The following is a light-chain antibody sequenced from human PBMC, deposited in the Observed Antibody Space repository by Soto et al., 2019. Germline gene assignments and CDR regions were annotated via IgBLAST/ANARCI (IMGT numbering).Light chain of an antibody. CDR1: QSVGTN. Sequence: EILMTQSPFTLSVSPGDRAALSCRASQSVGTNLAWYQLKRGLAPRLLIYDASNRATGIPARFSGSGSATDFSLTISSIEHEDFSVYYCQQYKDRHLITFGQGTRLEIK. CDR2: DAS. V-gene: IGKV3D-11*02. CDR3: QQYKDRHLIT. J-gene: IGKJ5*01.